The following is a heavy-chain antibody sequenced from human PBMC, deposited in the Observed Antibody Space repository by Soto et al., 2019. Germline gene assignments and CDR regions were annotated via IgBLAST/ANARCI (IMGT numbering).Heavy chain of an antibody. CDR3: AKDIALVRGVIIDVDV. CDR2: ISYDGDNK. J-gene: IGHJ6*02. Sequence: GGSLRLSCTASGFIFSSYGMHWVRQAPGKGLEWVAVISYDGDNKYYADSVKGRFTVSRDNSKNRLYLQMNSLRAEDTAVYYCAKDIALVRGVIIDVDVWGQGTTVTVSS. V-gene: IGHV3-30*18. D-gene: IGHD3-10*01. CDR1: GFIFSSYG.